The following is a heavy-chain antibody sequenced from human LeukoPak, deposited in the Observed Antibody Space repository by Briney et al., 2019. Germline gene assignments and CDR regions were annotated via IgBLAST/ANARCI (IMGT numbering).Heavy chain of an antibody. V-gene: IGHV3-73*01. Sequence: GGPLRLSCVASGFTFSDSPIHWVRLAPGKGLEWVAHIRGKRDNYATAYAASVKDRFAISRDNSENTAFLQTNSLKTDDTAVYFCARQTVSCHDYWGRGTLVTVSS. D-gene: IGHD2-2*01. CDR3: ARQTVSCHDY. J-gene: IGHJ4*02. CDR1: GFTFSDSP. CDR2: IRGKRDNYAT.